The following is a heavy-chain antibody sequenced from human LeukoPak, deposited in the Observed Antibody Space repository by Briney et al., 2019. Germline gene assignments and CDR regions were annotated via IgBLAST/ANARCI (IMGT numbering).Heavy chain of an antibody. V-gene: IGHV3-7*02. CDR2: IKQDGSDK. J-gene: IGHJ5*02. CDR3: ARAAAGTGNWFDP. Sequence: PGGSLRLSCAASGFTFSSYWMSWVRQAPGKGLEWVANIKQDGSDKYYVDSVKGRFTISRDNAKNSLYLQMNSLRAEDTAVYYCARAAAGTGNWFDPWGQGTLVTVSS. CDR1: GFTFSSYW. D-gene: IGHD6-13*01.